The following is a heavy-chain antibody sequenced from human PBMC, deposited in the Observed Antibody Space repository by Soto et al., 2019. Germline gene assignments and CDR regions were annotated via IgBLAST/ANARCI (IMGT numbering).Heavy chain of an antibody. Sequence: QVQLQESGPGLVRPSETLSLICTVSGGSISSYYWSWIRQPPGKGLEWIGYIYYSVTTRYNPSLKGRVTPSVDTSKNQFSLKLSSLPAADTAVYPCARHVPYCSDSSHCAYGLDVWGQGTTVTVSS. CDR3: ARHVPYCSDSSHCAYGLDV. D-gene: IGHD2-15*01. J-gene: IGHJ6*02. CDR2: IYYSVTT. CDR1: GGSISSYY. V-gene: IGHV4-59*08.